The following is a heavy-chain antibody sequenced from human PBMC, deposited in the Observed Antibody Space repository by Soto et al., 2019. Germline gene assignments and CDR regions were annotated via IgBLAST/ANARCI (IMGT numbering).Heavy chain of an antibody. Sequence: QVQLVESGGGVVQPGRSLRLSCAASGFTFSSYGMHWVRQAPGKGLEWVAVIWYDGSNKYYADSVKGRFTISRDNSKNTLYLQMNSLRAEDTAVYYCARDAQSGCSSTSCFETGWFDPWGQGTLVTVSS. CDR1: GFTFSSYG. V-gene: IGHV3-33*01. J-gene: IGHJ5*02. CDR2: IWYDGSNK. CDR3: ARDAQSGCSSTSCFETGWFDP. D-gene: IGHD2-2*01.